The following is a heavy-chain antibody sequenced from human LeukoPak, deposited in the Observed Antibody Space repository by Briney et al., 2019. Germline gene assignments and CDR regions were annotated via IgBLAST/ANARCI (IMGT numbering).Heavy chain of an antibody. CDR1: GFTFSSYG. Sequence: PGGSLRLSCAASGFTFSSYGMHWVRQAPGKGLEWVAVIWYDGSNKYYADSVKGRFTISRDNSKSTLYLQMNSLRAEDTAVYYCAKDPYSSGWYPHYYYMDVWGKGTTVTVSS. CDR2: IWYDGSNK. D-gene: IGHD6-19*01. V-gene: IGHV3-33*06. CDR3: AKDPYSSGWYPHYYYMDV. J-gene: IGHJ6*03.